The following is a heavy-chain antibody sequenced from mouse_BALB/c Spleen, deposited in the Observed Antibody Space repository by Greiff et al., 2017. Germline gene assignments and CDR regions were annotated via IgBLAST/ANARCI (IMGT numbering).Heavy chain of an antibody. CDR2: SRNKANDYTT. CDR3: ARDARNYAMDY. V-gene: IGHV7-1*02. CDR1: GFTFSDFY. J-gene: IGHJ4*01. Sequence: DVKLVESGGGLVQPGGSLRLSCATSGFTFSDFYMEWVRQPPGKRLEWIAASRNKANDYTTEYSASVKGRFIVSRDTSQSILYLQMNALRAEDTAIYYCARDARNYAMDYWGQGTSVTVSS.